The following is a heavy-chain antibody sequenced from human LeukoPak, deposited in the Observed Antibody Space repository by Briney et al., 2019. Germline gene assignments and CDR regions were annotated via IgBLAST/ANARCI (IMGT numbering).Heavy chain of an antibody. J-gene: IGHJ6*02. CDR3: ASSADSSGYYNYYYGMDV. Sequence: PSETLSLTCTVSGGSISSGGYYWRWIRQHPGTGLEWIGYIYYSGSTYYNPSLKSRVTISVDTSKNQFSLKLSSVTAADTAVYYCASSADSSGYYNYYYGMDVWGQGTTVTVSS. CDR2: IYYSGST. CDR1: GGSISSGGYY. V-gene: IGHV4-31*03. D-gene: IGHD3-22*01.